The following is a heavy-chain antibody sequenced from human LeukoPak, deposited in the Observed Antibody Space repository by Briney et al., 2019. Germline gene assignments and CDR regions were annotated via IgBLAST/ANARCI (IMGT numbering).Heavy chain of an antibody. CDR3: ATELGIAAAGFP. Sequence: ASVKVSCKASGGTFSSYAISWVGQAPGQGLEWMGGIIPIFGTANYAQKFQGRVTITTDESTSTAYMELSSLRSEDTAVYYCATELGIAAAGFPWGQGTLVTVSS. CDR1: GGTFSSYA. V-gene: IGHV1-69*05. J-gene: IGHJ5*02. D-gene: IGHD6-13*01. CDR2: IIPIFGTA.